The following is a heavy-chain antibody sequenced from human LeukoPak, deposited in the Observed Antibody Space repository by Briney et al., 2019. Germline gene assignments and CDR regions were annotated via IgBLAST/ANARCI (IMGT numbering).Heavy chain of an antibody. CDR3: ADGDYGGFGGY. V-gene: IGHV3-74*01. CDR2: INSDGSST. Sequence: AGGSLRLSCAASGFTFSSYWMHWVRQAPGKVLVWVSRINSDGSSTSYADSVKGRFTISRDNAKNTLYLQMNSLRAEDTAVYYCADGDYGGFGGYWGQGTLVTVSS. J-gene: IGHJ4*02. CDR1: GFTFSSYW. D-gene: IGHD4-17*01.